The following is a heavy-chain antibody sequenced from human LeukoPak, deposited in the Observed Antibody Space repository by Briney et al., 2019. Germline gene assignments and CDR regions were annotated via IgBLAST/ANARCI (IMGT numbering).Heavy chain of an antibody. Sequence: GGSLRLSCEASGFSFSGYAMSWVRQAPGKGLDWVSGVSDSGVNTYYADSVKGRFTISRDNSKNTLYLQMNSLRAEDTAVYYCAKDRSPGQRWLQHWGQGTLVTVSS. CDR2: VSDSGVNT. CDR1: GFSFSGYA. D-gene: IGHD5-24*01. CDR3: AKDRSPGQRWLQH. V-gene: IGHV3-23*01. J-gene: IGHJ4*02.